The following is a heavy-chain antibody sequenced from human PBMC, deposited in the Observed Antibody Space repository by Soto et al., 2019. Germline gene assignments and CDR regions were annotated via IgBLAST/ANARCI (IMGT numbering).Heavy chain of an antibody. D-gene: IGHD6-6*01. V-gene: IGHV1-69*01. J-gene: IGHJ5*02. CDR3: ARDEVSWSSSSDVGWFDP. CDR1: GGTFSSYA. CDR2: ILLIFGTA. Sequence: QVQLVQSGAEVKKPGSSVKVSCKASGGTFSSYAISWVRQAPGQGLEWMGGILLIFGTANYSQKSQGSVTITADEPTSTAYMELSSLRSEDTAVYYCARDEVSWSSSSDVGWFDPWGQGTLVTVSS.